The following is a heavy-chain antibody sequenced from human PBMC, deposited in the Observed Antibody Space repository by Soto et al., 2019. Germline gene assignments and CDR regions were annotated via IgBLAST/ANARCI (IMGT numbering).Heavy chain of an antibody. Sequence: GGSLRLSCGASGFTFSSYAMSWARQAPGKGLEWVSAISDSGGSTYYADSMKGRFTISRDNSKNTLYLQMNSLRAEDTAIYYCAKDLTSTSRTPELWGQGTLVTVSS. V-gene: IGHV3-23*01. CDR1: GFTFSSYA. CDR2: ISDSGGST. D-gene: IGHD2-2*01. J-gene: IGHJ4*02. CDR3: AKDLTSTSRTPEL.